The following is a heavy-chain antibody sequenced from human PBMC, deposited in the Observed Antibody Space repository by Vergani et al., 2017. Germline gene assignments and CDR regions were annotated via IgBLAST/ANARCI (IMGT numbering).Heavy chain of an antibody. J-gene: IGHJ4*02. CDR2: IRSKNDGGTA. V-gene: IGHV3-15*01. CDR3: YTDYHEY. CDR1: GITFKNAW. D-gene: IGHD2-2*02. Sequence: EVQVVESGGGLIKPGGSLRLSCVVSGITFKNAWINWVRQAPGKGLEWIGRIRSKNDGGTADYAAPLKGRFTISRDDSKDSAFLLVNNLKTEDTAVYFCYTDYHEYWVQGTLVTVSS.